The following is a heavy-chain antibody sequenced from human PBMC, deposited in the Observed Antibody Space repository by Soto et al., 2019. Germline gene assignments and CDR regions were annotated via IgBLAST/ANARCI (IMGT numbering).Heavy chain of an antibody. J-gene: IGHJ4*02. Sequence: QVQLQQWGAGLLKPSEPLSLTCAVYGGSFSGYYWTWIRQPPGTGLEWLREINHSGSTNYKPSLKSRIPSSLDTYETQFSLKLTSVTAADTAVYYCARDKITGLFDYWGQGALVTVSS. V-gene: IGHV4-34*01. CDR3: ARDKITGLFDY. CDR2: INHSGST. D-gene: IGHD2-8*02. CDR1: GGSFSGYY.